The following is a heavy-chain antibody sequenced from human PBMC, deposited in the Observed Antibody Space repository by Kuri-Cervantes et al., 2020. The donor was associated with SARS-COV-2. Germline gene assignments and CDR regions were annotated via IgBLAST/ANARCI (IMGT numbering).Heavy chain of an antibody. Sequence: SETLSLTCTVFGGSISSGDYYWSWIRQPPGKGLEWIGYIYYSGSTNYNPSLKSRVTISVDTSKNQFSLKLSSVTAADTAVYYCARDVGGSYYFPWFDPWGQGTLVTVSS. V-gene: IGHV4-61*08. J-gene: IGHJ5*02. CDR1: GGSISSGDYY. CDR2: IYYSGST. D-gene: IGHD1-26*01. CDR3: ARDVGGSYYFPWFDP.